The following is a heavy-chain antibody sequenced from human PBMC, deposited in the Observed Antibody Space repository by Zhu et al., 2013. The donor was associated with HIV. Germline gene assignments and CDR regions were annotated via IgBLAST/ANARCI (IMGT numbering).Heavy chain of an antibody. Sequence: QVQLVQSGAEVKKPGASLKVSCKASGYSFTSYGISWVRQAPGQGLEWMGWLSVYNGHTNYAQKFQGRVTMTTDISTSTAYMELRSLRSDDTAVYYCAREGGIGSDFNRLWDVWGPRDHGHRLL. V-gene: IGHV1-18*01. CDR3: AREGGIGSDFNRLWDV. J-gene: IGHJ6*01. CDR2: LSVYNGHT. D-gene: IGHD1-26*01. CDR1: GYSFTSYG.